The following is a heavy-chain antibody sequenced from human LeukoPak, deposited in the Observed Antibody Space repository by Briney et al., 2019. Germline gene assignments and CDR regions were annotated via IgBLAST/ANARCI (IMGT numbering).Heavy chain of an antibody. CDR3: ACRDLTSTWSFP. CDR2: VYPGDSRI. CDR1: GYSFTSYW. V-gene: IGHV5-51*01. Sequence: GESLKISCQGFGYSFTSYWIGWVRQMPGKGMEWMGVVYPGDSRIRYNPSFQGQVTISVDKSISTAYLQWVSLRASDSAMYYCACRDLTSTWSFPWGQGTLVTVSS. J-gene: IGHJ5*02. D-gene: IGHD6-13*01.